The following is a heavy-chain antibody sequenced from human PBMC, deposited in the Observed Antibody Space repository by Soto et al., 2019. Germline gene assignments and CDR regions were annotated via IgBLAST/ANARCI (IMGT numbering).Heavy chain of an antibody. J-gene: IGHJ5*02. CDR1: GCSISSSSYY. V-gene: IGHV4-39*01. CDR2: IYYSGST. D-gene: IGHD3-10*01. Sequence: PSETLSLTCTVSGCSISSSSYYWGWIRQPPGKGLEWIGSIYYSGSTYYNPSLKSRVTISVDTSKNQFSLKLSSVTAADTAVYYCATEYYYGSGSSNWFDPWGQGTLVTVSS. CDR3: ATEYYYGSGSSNWFDP.